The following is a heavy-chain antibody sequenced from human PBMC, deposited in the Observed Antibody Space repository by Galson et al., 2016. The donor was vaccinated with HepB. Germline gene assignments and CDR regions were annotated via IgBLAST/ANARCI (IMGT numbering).Heavy chain of an antibody. Sequence: SLRLSCAASDFTFSSYAMSWVRQAPGEGLEWVSAIDSSGSSTYYADSVVKGRFTISRDNAKNSLYLQMNSLRAEDTAVYYCAREFRFLGRDVHSDFWSGYYKGQYCDYWGQGTLVTVSS. J-gene: IGHJ4*02. V-gene: IGHV3-23*05. CDR2: IDSSGSST. CDR1: DFTFSSYA. D-gene: IGHD3-3*01. CDR3: AREFRFLGRDVHSDFWSGYYKGQYCDY.